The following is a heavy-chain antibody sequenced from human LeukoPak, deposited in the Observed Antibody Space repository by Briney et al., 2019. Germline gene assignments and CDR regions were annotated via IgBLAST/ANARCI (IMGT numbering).Heavy chain of an antibody. V-gene: IGHV1-69*04. CDR1: GGTFSSYA. CDR3: ARDRPSGGGD. D-gene: IGHD2-15*01. J-gene: IGHJ4*02. Sequence: GASVKVSCTASGGTFSSYAINWVRQAPGQGLEWMGRIIPILGITNYAQKFQGRVTMTADKSTSTAYMELSSLRSEDTAVYYCARDRPSGGGDWGQGTLVTVSS. CDR2: IIPILGIT.